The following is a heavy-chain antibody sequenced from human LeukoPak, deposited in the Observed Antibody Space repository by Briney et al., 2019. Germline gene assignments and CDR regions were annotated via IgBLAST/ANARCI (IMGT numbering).Heavy chain of an antibody. CDR1: GFTFSSYA. J-gene: IGHJ4*02. D-gene: IGHD3-22*01. CDR2: ISYDGSNK. Sequence: PGGSLRLSCAASGFTFSSYAMHWVRQAPGKGLEWVAVISYDGSNKYYADSVKGRFTISRDNSKNTLYLQMNSLRAEDTAVYYCASESATMIVVVPFDYWGQGTLVTVSS. CDR3: ASESATMIVVVPFDY. V-gene: IGHV3-30-3*01.